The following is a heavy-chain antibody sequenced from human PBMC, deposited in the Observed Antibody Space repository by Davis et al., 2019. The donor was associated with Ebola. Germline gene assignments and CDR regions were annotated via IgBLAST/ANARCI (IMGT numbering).Heavy chain of an antibody. Sequence: GESLKISCAASGFTFSSYWMSWVRQAPGKGLEWVANIKQDGSEKYYVNSVKGRFTISRDNAKNSLYLQMNSLRAEDTAVYYCARVVFVAGATPTWYFDLWGRGTLVTVSP. CDR3: ARVVFVAGATPTWYFDL. V-gene: IGHV3-7*01. J-gene: IGHJ2*01. CDR1: GFTFSSYW. CDR2: IKQDGSEK. D-gene: IGHD2-15*01.